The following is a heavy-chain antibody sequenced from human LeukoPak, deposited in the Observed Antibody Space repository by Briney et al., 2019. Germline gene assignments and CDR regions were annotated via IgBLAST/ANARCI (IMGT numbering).Heavy chain of an antibody. CDR1: GFTFSSYA. V-gene: IGHV3-23*01. D-gene: IGHD3-22*01. CDR3: AKDSSGYYLTSGDY. J-gene: IGHJ4*02. CDR2: ISGSGGST. Sequence: GGSLRLSCAASGFTFSSYAMSWVRQAPGKGLEWVSAISGSGGSTYYADSVKGRFTISRDNSKNTLYLQMNSLRAEDTAVYYCAKDSSGYYLTSGDYWGQGTLVTVSS.